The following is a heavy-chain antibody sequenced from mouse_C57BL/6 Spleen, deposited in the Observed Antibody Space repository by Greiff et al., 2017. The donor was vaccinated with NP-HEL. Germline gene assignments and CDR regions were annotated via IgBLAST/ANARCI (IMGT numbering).Heavy chain of an antibody. CDR3: AIYLLITTVVGYFDY. CDR2: IDPNSGGT. D-gene: IGHD1-1*01. Sequence: QVQLQQPGAELVKPGASVKLSCKASGYTFTSYWMHWVKQRPGRGLEWIGRIDPNSGGTKYNEQFKSKATLTVDKPSSTAYMQLSSLTSEDSAVYYCAIYLLITTVVGYFDYWGQGTTLTVSS. J-gene: IGHJ2*01. CDR1: GYTFTSYW. V-gene: IGHV1-72*01.